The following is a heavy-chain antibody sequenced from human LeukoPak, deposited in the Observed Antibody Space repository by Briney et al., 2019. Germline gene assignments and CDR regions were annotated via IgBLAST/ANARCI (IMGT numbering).Heavy chain of an antibody. CDR1: GFTFGDYA. J-gene: IGHJ3*01. V-gene: IGHV3-23*01. Sequence: GGSLRLSCVGSGFTFGDYAMSWVRQAPGKGLEWVSTISGSGDTTYYADSVKGRFTISRDNSKNSLYLQMNSLRVEDTALYYCAKLVGGLLFDLWGQGTVVTVSS. CDR3: AKLVGGLLFDL. CDR2: ISGSGDTT. D-gene: IGHD1-26*01.